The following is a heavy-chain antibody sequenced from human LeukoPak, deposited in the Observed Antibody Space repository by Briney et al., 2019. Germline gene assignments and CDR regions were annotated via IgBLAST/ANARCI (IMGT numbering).Heavy chain of an antibody. J-gene: IGHJ6*03. CDR1: GGSFSGYY. CDR3: ARGRVDFWSGYQYYYSYMDV. V-gene: IGHV4-34*01. D-gene: IGHD3-3*01. CDR2: INHIVST. Sequence: SETLSLTCAVYGGSFSGYYWSWIRHPPGDGLEWIGEINHIVSTNYNPSLKSRVTISVDTSKKQFSLKLSSVTAADTAVYYCARGRVDFWSGYQYYYSYMDVWGKGTTVTVSS.